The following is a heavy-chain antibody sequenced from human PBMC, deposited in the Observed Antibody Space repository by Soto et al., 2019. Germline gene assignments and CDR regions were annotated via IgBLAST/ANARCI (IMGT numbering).Heavy chain of an antibody. Sequence: QLQLQESGSGLVKPSQTLSLTCAVSGGSISSGGYSWSWTRQPPGKGLEWIGYIYHSGSTYYNPSLKTRVTTAVDRSKNQFSLTLSSVTAADSAVYYCARVPSPWGQGTLVTVSS. CDR3: ARVPSP. J-gene: IGHJ5*02. V-gene: IGHV4-30-2*01. CDR1: GGSISSGGYS. CDR2: IYHSGST.